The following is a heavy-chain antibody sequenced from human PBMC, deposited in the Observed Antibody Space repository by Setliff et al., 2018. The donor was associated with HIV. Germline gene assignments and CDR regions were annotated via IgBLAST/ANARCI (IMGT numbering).Heavy chain of an antibody. CDR2: IYWNNNK. J-gene: IGHJ4*02. CDR1: GFSLSTSGVG. CDR3: AHTPVSRNQYFFDY. V-gene: IGHV2-5*01. Sequence: SGPTLVNPTQTLTLTCTFSGFSLSTSGVGVGWIRQPPGEALEWLGVIYWNNNKYYRPSLGSRLTVTRDTSKNQVVLTMTNMDPLDTATYFCAHTPVSRNQYFFDYWGQGTLVTVS. D-gene: IGHD3-9*01.